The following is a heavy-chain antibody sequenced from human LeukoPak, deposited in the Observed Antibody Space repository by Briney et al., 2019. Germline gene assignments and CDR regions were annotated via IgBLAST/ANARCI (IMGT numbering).Heavy chain of an antibody. CDR3: ARRRYCGGDCSMREGYYFDY. J-gene: IGHJ4*02. CDR1: GYSFTSYW. V-gene: IGHV5-51*01. Sequence: GESLKISCKGSGYSFTSYWIGWVRQMPGKGLEWMGIIYPGDSDTRYSPSFQGQVTISADKSISTAYLQWSSLKASDTAMYYCARRRYCGGDCSMREGYYFDYWGQGTLVTVSS. D-gene: IGHD2-21*02. CDR2: IYPGDSDT.